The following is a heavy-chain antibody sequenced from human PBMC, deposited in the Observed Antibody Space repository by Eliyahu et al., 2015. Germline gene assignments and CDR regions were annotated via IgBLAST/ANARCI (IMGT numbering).Heavy chain of an antibody. CDR1: GFTVXSNY. J-gene: IGHJ4*02. V-gene: IGHV3-66*01. D-gene: IGHD6-19*01. CDR2: IYSGGST. CDR3: ARVLSVAGRLGAPDY. Sequence: EVQLVESGGGLVQPGGSLXLSCAASGFTVXSNYMSWVRQAPGKGLEWVSVIYSGGSTYYADSVKGRFTISRDNSKNTLYLQMNSLRAEDTAVYYCARVLSVAGRLGAPDYWGQGTLVTVSS.